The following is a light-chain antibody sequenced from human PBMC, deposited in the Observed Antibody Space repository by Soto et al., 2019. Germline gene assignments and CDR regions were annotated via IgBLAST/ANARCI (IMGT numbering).Light chain of an antibody. CDR2: EVK. V-gene: IGLV2-14*01. CDR3: SSYTSVCIVVI. Sequence: QSALTQPASVSGSPGQSITISCTGTSSDIGGYNFVSWYQHHPGKAPKLIIYEVKNRPSGVSNRFSGSKSGNTASLSISDLQADDEADYYCSSYTSVCIVVIFGGGTKLTVL. J-gene: IGLJ2*01. CDR1: SSDIGGYNF.